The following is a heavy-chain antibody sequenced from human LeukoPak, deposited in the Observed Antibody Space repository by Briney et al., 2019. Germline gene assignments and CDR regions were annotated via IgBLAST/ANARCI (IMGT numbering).Heavy chain of an antibody. CDR3: AKDRIWQWLAGWFDP. D-gene: IGHD6-19*01. Sequence: GGSLRLSCAASGFTFSSYGMHWVRQAPGKGLEWVAVISYDGSNKYYADSVKGRFTISRDNSKNTLYLQMNSLRAEDTAVYYCAKDRIWQWLAGWFDPWGQGTLVTVSS. CDR1: GFTFSSYG. V-gene: IGHV3-30*18. CDR2: ISYDGSNK. J-gene: IGHJ5*02.